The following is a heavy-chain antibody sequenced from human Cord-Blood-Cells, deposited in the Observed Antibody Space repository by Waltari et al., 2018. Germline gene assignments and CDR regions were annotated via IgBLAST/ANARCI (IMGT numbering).Heavy chain of an antibody. Sequence: QVQLQESGPGLVKPSQTLSLTCTVSGGSISSGSYYWSWIRQPAGKGLEWIGYIYTSGSTNSNPSLKSRVTISVDTSKNQSSRKLSSVAAADTAVYYCARDQGGSSSWYDAFDIWGQGTMVTVSS. CDR3: ARDQGGSSSWYDAFDI. CDR1: GGSISSGSYY. D-gene: IGHD6-13*01. V-gene: IGHV4-61*09. CDR2: IYTSGST. J-gene: IGHJ3*02.